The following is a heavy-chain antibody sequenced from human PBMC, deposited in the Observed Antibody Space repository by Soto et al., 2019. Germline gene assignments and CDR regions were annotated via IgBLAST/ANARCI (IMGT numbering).Heavy chain of an antibody. V-gene: IGHV3-23*01. CDR1: GFTFNNYA. D-gene: IGHD3-10*01. J-gene: IGHJ4*02. CDR3: AKDSYHGSRSYITPYYFDS. Sequence: EVQLLESGGGLVQPGGSLRLSYAASGFTFNNYAMSWVRQAPGKGLEWVSVISGSGQRTSYADSVKGRFTVSRDNSKNTVDLHMKSLRAEDTAVYYCAKDSYHGSRSYITPYYFDSWGQGTLITVSS. CDR2: ISGSGQRT.